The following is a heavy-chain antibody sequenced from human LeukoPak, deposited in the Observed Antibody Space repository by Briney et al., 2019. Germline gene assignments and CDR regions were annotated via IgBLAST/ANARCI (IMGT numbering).Heavy chain of an antibody. Sequence: PGGSLRLSCAASGFPFSTYNMNWVRQAPGKGLEWVSSITTSSSYMSYADSVKGRFTISRDNAKNSLYLQMNSLRAEDTAVYYCARGSFWGQGTLVTVSS. CDR3: ARGSF. V-gene: IGHV3-21*01. CDR2: ITTSSSYM. J-gene: IGHJ4*02. D-gene: IGHD2-15*01. CDR1: GFPFSTYN.